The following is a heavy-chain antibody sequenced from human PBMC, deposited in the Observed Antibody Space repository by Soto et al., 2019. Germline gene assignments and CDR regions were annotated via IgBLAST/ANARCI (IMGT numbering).Heavy chain of an antibody. J-gene: IGHJ3*02. CDR2: ISGSGGST. V-gene: IGHV3-23*01. CDR1: GFTFSSYA. Sequence: EVQLLESGGGLVQPGGSLRLSCAASGFTFSSYAMSWVRQAPGKGLEWISAISGSGGSTYYADSVKGRFTISRDNSKNTLYLQLSSLNGEGTAGYYCAKDGGRGYDAFEICGQGTMVTVS. D-gene: IGHD3-16*01. CDR3: AKDGGRGYDAFEI.